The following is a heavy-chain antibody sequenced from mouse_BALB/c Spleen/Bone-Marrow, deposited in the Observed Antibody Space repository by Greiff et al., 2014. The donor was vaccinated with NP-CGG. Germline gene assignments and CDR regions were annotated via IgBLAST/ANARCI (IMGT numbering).Heavy chain of an antibody. V-gene: IGHV1-67*01. CDR1: GYTFTDYA. D-gene: IGHD2-2*01. CDR3: ARSGYGYDWFAY. CDR2: ISTYSGNT. J-gene: IGHJ3*01. Sequence: QVQLQQSGPELVRPGVSVKISCKGSGYTFTDYAMHWVKQSHAKSLEWIGVISTYSGNTNYNQKFKGKATMTVDKSSSTAYMELARLTSGDSAIYCCARSGYGYDWFAYWGQGTLVTVSA.